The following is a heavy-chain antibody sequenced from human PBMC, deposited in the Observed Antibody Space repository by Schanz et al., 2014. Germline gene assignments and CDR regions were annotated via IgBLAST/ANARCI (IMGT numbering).Heavy chain of an antibody. J-gene: IGHJ3*02. Sequence: EVQLVESGGGLVQPGGSLRLSCAASGFTFSTYWMSWVRQAPGKGLVWVSRTSHDGSFTTFADSVKGRFTISRDNAKNSLYLEMTSLRGEDTAVYYCARENLNWEAFDIWGQGTVVTVSS. CDR2: TSHDGSFT. CDR1: GFTFSTYW. CDR3: ARENLNWEAFDI. D-gene: IGHD7-27*01. V-gene: IGHV3-74*01.